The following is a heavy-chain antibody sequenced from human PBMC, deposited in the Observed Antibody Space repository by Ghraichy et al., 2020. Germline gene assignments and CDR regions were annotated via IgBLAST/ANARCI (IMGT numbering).Heavy chain of an antibody. V-gene: IGHV4-30-2*01. Sequence: SETLSLTCTVSGGSISSGGYSWSWIRQPPGKGLEWIGYIYHSGSTYYNPSLKSRVTISVDRSKNQFSLKLSSVTAADTAVYYCARGGARLVVAFDIWGQGTMFTVSS. J-gene: IGHJ3*02. CDR3: ARGGARLVVAFDI. D-gene: IGHD2-15*01. CDR2: IYHSGST. CDR1: GGSISSGGYS.